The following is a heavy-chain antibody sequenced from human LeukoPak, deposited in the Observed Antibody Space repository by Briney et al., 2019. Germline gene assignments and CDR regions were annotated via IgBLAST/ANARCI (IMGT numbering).Heavy chain of an antibody. V-gene: IGHV3-53*01. Sequence: GGSLRLSCAASGFTFTTYWMSWVRQAPGKGLEWVSVIYSGGSTYYADSVKGRFTISRDNAKNALYLQINSLRAEDTAVYYCAGGGHDHGFDIWGQGTGVTVSS. D-gene: IGHD3-16*01. CDR1: GFTFTTYW. J-gene: IGHJ3*02. CDR3: AGGGHDHGFDI. CDR2: IYSGGST.